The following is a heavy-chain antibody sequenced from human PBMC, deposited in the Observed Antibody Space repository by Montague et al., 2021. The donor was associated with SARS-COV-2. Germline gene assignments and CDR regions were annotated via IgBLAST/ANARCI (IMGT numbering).Heavy chain of an antibody. J-gene: IGHJ5*02. CDR2: IYYSGST. V-gene: IGHV4-39*07. Sequence: SETLSLTCTVSGGSISSSSYYWGWIRQPPGKGLEWIGSIYYSGSTYYNPSLKSRVTISVDTFKNQFSLKLSSVTAADTAVYYCARGRYSFSLTRGSTWFDPWGQGTLVTVSS. D-gene: IGHD3-9*01. CDR1: GGSISSSSYY. CDR3: ARGRYSFSLTRGSTWFDP.